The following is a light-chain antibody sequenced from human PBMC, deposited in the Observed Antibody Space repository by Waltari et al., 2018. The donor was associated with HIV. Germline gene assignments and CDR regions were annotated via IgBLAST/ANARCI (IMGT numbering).Light chain of an antibody. V-gene: IGLV3-25*03. J-gene: IGLJ2*01. CDR1: ALPKQY. Sequence: SYALTQPPSVSVSPGQTARITCSGDALPKQYVYWYQQKPGQAPVLVIYKDSERPSGIPERLSGSSSGTTVTLTISGVQSEDEADYYCQSVDSSGTYVVFGGGTKLTVL. CDR3: QSVDSSGTYVV. CDR2: KDS.